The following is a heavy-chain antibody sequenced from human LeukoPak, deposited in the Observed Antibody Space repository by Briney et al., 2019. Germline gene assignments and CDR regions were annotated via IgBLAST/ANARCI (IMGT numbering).Heavy chain of an antibody. V-gene: IGHV4-61*02. CDR2: IYTSGDA. Sequence: SETLSLTCTVSGGSISSGSYFWSWVRQPAGKGLEWIGRIYTSGDANYNPSLQSRVTISIDASKNQFSLKLSSVTAADTAVYFCARVPRDWGQGTLVIVSS. CDR1: GGSISSGSYF. J-gene: IGHJ4*02. CDR3: ARVPRD.